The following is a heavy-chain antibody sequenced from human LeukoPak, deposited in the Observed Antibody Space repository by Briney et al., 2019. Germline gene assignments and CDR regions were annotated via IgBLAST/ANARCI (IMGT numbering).Heavy chain of an antibody. J-gene: IGHJ4*02. CDR3: ARRAPSHDFDD. Sequence: GGSLRLSRAASGFTFSSYEMNWVRQAPGKGLEWVAAISTTSGNIYYADSVKGRFTISRDNAKNSLYLQMNSRRVEDTALYYCARRAPSHDFDDWGQGTLVTVSS. V-gene: IGHV3-21*01. CDR1: GFTFSSYE. CDR2: ISTTSGNI.